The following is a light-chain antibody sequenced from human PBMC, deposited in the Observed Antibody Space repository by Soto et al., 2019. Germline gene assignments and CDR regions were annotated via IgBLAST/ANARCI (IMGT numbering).Light chain of an antibody. CDR2: DVT. CDR1: SSDVGGYNY. V-gene: IGLV2-14*03. J-gene: IGLJ1*01. Sequence: QSALTQPASVSGSPGQSITISCTGTSSDVGGYNYVSWYQQHPGKAPKLILYDVTSRPSGVSDRFSGSKSGNTASLTISGLQAEDEADYYCSSYTSSSTPRVLGTGTKLTVL. CDR3: SSYTSSSTPRV.